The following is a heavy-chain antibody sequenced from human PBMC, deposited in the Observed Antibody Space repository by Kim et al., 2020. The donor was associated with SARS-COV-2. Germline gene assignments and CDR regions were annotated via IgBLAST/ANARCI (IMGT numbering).Heavy chain of an antibody. V-gene: IGHV3-43*02. CDR2: ISGDGGST. CDR3: ASFLVTTPSYPYYYGMDV. Sequence: GGSLRLSCAASGFTFDDYAMHWVRQAPGKGLEWVSLISGDGGSTYYADSVKGRFTISRDNSKNSLYLQMNSLRTEDTALYYCASFLVTTPSYPYYYGMDVWGQGTTVTVSS. J-gene: IGHJ6*02. CDR1: GFTFDDYA. D-gene: IGHD4-17*01.